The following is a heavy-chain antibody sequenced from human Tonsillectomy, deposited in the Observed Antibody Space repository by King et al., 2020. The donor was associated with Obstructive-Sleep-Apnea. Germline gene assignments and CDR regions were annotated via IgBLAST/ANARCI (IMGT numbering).Heavy chain of an antibody. CDR1: GYSFTSYW. CDR2: IYPGDSDT. V-gene: IGHV5-51*01. D-gene: IGHD2-15*01. J-gene: IGHJ2*01. Sequence: QLVQSGAEVKKPGASLKISCKGSGYSFTSYWIGWVRQMPGKGLEWMGIIYPGDSDTRYSPSFQGQVTISADKSISTAYLQWSSLKASDTAMYYCARRGEYCSGGSCYSPWYFDLWGRGTLVTVSS. CDR3: ARRGEYCSGGSCYSPWYFDL.